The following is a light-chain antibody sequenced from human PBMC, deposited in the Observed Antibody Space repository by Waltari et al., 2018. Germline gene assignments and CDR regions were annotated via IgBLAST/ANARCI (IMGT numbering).Light chain of an antibody. J-gene: IGKJ3*01. CDR1: QTVLYTPNNKNY. CDR2: WAS. Sequence: DIVMTQSPDSLTVSLGERATIKCKSSQTVLYTPNNKNYLAWYQQKPGQPPKLLIYWASTRESGVPDRFTGSGSGTDFTLSISSLQAEDVAVYFCQQYHTTPFTFGPGTKLDIK. CDR3: QQYHTTPFT. V-gene: IGKV4-1*01.